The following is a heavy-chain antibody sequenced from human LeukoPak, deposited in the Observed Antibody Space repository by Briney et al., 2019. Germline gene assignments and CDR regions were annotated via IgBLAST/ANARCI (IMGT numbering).Heavy chain of an antibody. CDR3: ARVPYDFWSGYYPYGMDV. J-gene: IGHJ6*02. D-gene: IGHD3-3*01. Sequence: GGALRLSCAASGFTFSSYEMNWVRQAPGKGLEWVSYIICSGSTIYYADSVKGRFTISRDNAKNSLYLQMNSLRAEDTAVYYCARVPYDFWSGYYPYGMDVWGQGTTVTVSS. CDR2: IICSGSTI. CDR1: GFTFSSYE. V-gene: IGHV3-48*03.